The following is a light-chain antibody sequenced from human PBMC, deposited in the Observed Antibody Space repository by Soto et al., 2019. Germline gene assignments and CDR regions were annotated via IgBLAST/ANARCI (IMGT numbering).Light chain of an antibody. CDR2: GAS. CDR3: QQTYSTTFT. CDR1: QSIHNY. Sequence: DIQMTQSPSSLSASVCDRVTITCRASQSIHNYINGYPQKPGRAPYLLINGASSLQSGVPSRFSGSGSGTDFTLTISNLQPEECATYYCQQTYSTTFTFGPGPKVDLK. V-gene: IGKV1-39*01. J-gene: IGKJ3*01.